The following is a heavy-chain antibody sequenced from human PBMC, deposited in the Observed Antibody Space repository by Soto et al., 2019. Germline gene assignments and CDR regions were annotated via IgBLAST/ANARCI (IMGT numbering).Heavy chain of an antibody. CDR3: ARAPTKVQLWANYFDY. V-gene: IGHV4-31*03. CDR1: GGSISSGGYY. J-gene: IGHJ4*02. Sequence: SETLSLTCTVSGGSISSGGYYWSWIRQHPGKGLEWIGYIYYSGSTYYNPSLKSRVTISVDTSKNQFSLKLSSVTAADTAVYYCARAPTKVQLWANYFDYWGQGTLVTVSS. D-gene: IGHD5-18*01. CDR2: IYYSGST.